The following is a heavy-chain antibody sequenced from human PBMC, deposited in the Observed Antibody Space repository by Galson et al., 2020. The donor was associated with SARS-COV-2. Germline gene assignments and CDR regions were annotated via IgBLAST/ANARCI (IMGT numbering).Heavy chain of an antibody. CDR2: IYSSGST. D-gene: IGHD3-22*01. CDR3: ARAPAYYDDSSGFPH. J-gene: IGHJ1*01. Sequence: SETLSLTCTVSGGPISSRSYYWTWIRQPPGKGLEWIGHIYSSGSTHYNPSLQNRVTISVDTSKNQFSLKLSSVTAADTAVYYCARAPAYYDDSSGFPHWGQGTLVSVSS. V-gene: IGHV4-61*09. CDR1: GGPISSRSYY.